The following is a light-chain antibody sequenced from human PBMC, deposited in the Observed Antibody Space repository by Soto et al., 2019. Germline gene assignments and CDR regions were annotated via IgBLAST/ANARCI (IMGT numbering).Light chain of an antibody. Sequence: DIQMTQSPSSLSASVGDRVTITCRASQSISSYLNWYQQKPGKAPKLLIYAASSLQSGVPSRFSGSGSGTEFTLTISSLQPEDFATYYCQQLKSYPPTFGQLTKV. V-gene: IGKV1-39*01. J-gene: IGKJ1*01. CDR3: QQLKSYPPT. CDR1: QSISSY. CDR2: AAS.